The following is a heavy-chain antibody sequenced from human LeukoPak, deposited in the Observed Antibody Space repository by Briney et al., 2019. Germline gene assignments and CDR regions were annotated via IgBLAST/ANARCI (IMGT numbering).Heavy chain of an antibody. CDR1: GFTFSSYY. Sequence: GGSLTLSCAASGFTFSSYYMNWVRQAPGKGLEWVSYISSSGSTIYYADSVKGRFTISRDNAKNSLYLQMNSLRAEDTAVYYCAREDSSFNAFDIWGQGTMVTVSS. CDR3: AREDSSFNAFDI. V-gene: IGHV3-48*03. CDR2: ISSSGSTI. J-gene: IGHJ3*02. D-gene: IGHD6-6*01.